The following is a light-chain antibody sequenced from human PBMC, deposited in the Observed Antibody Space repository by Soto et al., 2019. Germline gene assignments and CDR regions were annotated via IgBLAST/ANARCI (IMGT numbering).Light chain of an antibody. CDR3: QQYNNWPPT. CDR2: GAS. V-gene: IGKV3-15*01. Sequence: IVMTQSPATLSVSPGERATLSCRASQSVSSNLAWYQQKPGQAPRLLIYGASTRATGIPARFSVSGSGTEFTLTISSLQSEECAVYYCQQYNNWPPTLGQGTKLEIK. CDR1: QSVSSN. J-gene: IGKJ2*01.